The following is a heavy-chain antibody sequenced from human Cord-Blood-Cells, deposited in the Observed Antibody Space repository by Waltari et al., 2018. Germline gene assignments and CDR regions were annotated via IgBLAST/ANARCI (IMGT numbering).Heavy chain of an antibody. Sequence: QVQLQQWGAGLLKPSETLSLTCAVYGGSFSGYYWSWIHQPPGKGLEWIGEINHSGSTNYNPSLKSRVTISVDTSKNQFSLKLSSVTAADTAVYYCARGYCSSTSCYTRRGNYFDYWGQGTLVTVSS. CDR1: GGSFSGYY. CDR3: ARGYCSSTSCYTRRGNYFDY. CDR2: INHSGST. D-gene: IGHD2-2*02. V-gene: IGHV4-34*01. J-gene: IGHJ4*02.